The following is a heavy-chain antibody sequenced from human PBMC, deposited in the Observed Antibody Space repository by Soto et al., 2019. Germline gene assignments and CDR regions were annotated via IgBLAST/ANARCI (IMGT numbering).Heavy chain of an antibody. J-gene: IGHJ4*02. V-gene: IGHV1-18*01. CDR2: ISAYNGNT. CDR3: ARDPPPPDY. Sequence: QVQLVQSGAEVKKPGASVKVSCKASGYTLASYAISWMRQAPGQGLEWMGWISAYNGNTNYAQKLQGRVNMTTDTSTSIAHIELRSLRSDDTAVYYCARDPPPPDYCGQGTLVTGSS. CDR1: GYTLASYA.